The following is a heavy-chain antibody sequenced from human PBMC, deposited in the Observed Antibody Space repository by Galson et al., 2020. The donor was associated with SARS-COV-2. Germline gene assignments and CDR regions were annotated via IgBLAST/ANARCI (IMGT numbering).Heavy chain of an antibody. CDR3: ARDLTMMGGLDV. V-gene: IGHV4-59*01. CDR1: GGSLSGYH. J-gene: IGHJ6*02. D-gene: IGHD3-22*01. CDR2: MYYSGST. Sequence: ETSETLSLTCTVSGGSLSGYHWHWIRQPPGKGLEWIGYMYYSGSTKYNPSLKSRVTISVDTSKNQFSLKLSSVTAADTAVYYCARDLTMMGGLDVWGQGTTVTVSS.